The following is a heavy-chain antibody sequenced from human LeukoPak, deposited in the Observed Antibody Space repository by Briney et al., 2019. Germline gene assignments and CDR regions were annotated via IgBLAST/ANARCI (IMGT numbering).Heavy chain of an antibody. CDR3: AKALWSHYYMDV. V-gene: IGHV3-43*02. CDR2: ISGDGGST. Sequence: PGGSLRLSCAASGFTFDDYAMHWVRQAQGKGLEWVSLISGDGGSTYYADSVKGRFAISRDNSKNSLYLQMSSLRTEDTALYYCAKALWSHYYMDVWGKGTTVTVSS. D-gene: IGHD3-10*01. J-gene: IGHJ6*03. CDR1: GFTFDDYA.